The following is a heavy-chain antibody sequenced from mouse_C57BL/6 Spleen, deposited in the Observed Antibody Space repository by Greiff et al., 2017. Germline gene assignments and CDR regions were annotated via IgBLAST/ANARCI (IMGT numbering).Heavy chain of an antibody. V-gene: IGHV5-9*01. D-gene: IGHD2-5*01. J-gene: IGHJ2*01. CDR1: GFTFSSYT. CDR2: ISGGGGNT. Sequence: VQLKESGGGLVKPGGSLKLSCAASGFTFSSYTMSWVRQTPEKRLEWVATISGGGGNTYYPDSVKGRFTISRDNAKNTLYLQMSSLRSEDTALYYCARQGAFYSNPLDYWGQGTTLTVSS. CDR3: ARQGAFYSNPLDY.